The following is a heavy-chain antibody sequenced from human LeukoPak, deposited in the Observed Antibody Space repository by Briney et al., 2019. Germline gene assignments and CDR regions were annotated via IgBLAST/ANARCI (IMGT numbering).Heavy chain of an antibody. J-gene: IGHJ4*02. V-gene: IGHV3-72*01. CDR3: ARNKGYGSSWTPFDS. CDR2: TRNKAYSYTT. CDR1: GFIFSDHY. Sequence: GGSLRLSCAACGFIFSDHYMDWVRQAPGKGLEWVGRTRNKAYSYTTEYAASVKGRFTISRDDSENSLYLQMNSLKTEDTAVYYCARNKGYGSSWTPFDSWGQGTLVTVSS. D-gene: IGHD6-13*01.